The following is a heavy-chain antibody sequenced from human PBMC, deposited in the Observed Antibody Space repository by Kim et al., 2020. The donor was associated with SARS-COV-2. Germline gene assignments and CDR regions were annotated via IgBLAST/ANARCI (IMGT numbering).Heavy chain of an antibody. CDR1: GFTFSSYG. CDR2: ISYDGSNK. V-gene: IGHV3-30*18. D-gene: IGHD3-10*01. J-gene: IGHJ4*02. Sequence: GGSLRLSCAASGFTFSSYGMHWVRQAPGKGLEWVAVISYDGSNKYYADSVKGRFTISRDNSKNTLYLQMNSLRAEDTAVYYCAKDHWGSGSYFDYWGQGT. CDR3: AKDHWGSGSYFDY.